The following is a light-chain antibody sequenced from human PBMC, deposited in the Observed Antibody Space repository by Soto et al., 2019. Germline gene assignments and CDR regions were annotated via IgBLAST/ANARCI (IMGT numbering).Light chain of an antibody. J-gene: IGLJ2*01. CDR3: NSYTSSSTVV. Sequence: QSALTQPASVSGSTGQSITISCTGASSDVGGYNYVSWYQQYPGKAPKLIIYEVSNRPSGVSNRFSGSKSGNTASLTISGLQGEDEADYYCNSYTSSSTVVFGGGTKVTVL. CDR1: SSDVGGYNY. CDR2: EVS. V-gene: IGLV2-14*01.